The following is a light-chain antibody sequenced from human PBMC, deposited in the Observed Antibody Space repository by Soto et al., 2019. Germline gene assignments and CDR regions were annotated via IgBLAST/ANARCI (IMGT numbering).Light chain of an antibody. CDR1: QHIVRW. Sequence: DIQLTQSPSSVSASVGDRVTITCRANQHIVRWLAWFQQKPGKAPELLIYGASILESWVPSRFNGSRSGTDFTLTISGLQPEDFATYYCHQAHTFPYTFGPGTKVDMK. CDR3: HQAHTFPYT. J-gene: IGKJ3*01. V-gene: IGKV1-12*01. CDR2: GAS.